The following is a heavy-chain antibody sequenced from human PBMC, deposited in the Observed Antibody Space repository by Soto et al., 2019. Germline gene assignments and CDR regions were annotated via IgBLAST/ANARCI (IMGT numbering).Heavy chain of an antibody. D-gene: IGHD2-2*01. J-gene: IGHJ4*02. CDR2: IYHSGTS. CDR1: GDSISSGGFS. V-gene: IGHV4-30-2*01. CDR3: ARGRLVPAVNFDY. Sequence: LSLTCAVSGDSISSGGFSWSWIRQPPGKGLEWIGYIYHSGTSFYNPSLKSRVTISVDGSKNQFSLKVNSVTAAVTAVYFCARGRLVPAVNFDYWGLGTLVTVSS.